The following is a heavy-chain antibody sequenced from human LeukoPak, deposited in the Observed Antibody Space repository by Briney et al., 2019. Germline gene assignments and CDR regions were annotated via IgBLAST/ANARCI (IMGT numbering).Heavy chain of an antibody. CDR2: IYYSGST. CDR1: GGSISSYY. CDR3: ASRVVTKTYNWFDP. V-gene: IGHV4-59*01. J-gene: IGHJ5*02. D-gene: IGHD2-2*01. Sequence: SETLSLTCTVSGGSISSYYWSWIRQPPGKGLEWIGYIYYSGSTNYNPSLKSRVTISVDTSKNQFSLKLSSVTAADTAVYYCASRVVTKTYNWFDPWGQGTLVTVSS.